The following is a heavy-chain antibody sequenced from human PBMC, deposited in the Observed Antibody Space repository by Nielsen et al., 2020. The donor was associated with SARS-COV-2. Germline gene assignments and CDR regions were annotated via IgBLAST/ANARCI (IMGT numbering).Heavy chain of an antibody. Sequence: SLKISCAASGFTFDDYAMHWVRQAPGKGLEWISGISWNSGSIGYADSVKGRFTISRDNAKNSLYLQMNSLRAEDTAVYYCAKESFSDLRQLGNWGQGTLVTVSS. CDR2: ISWNSGSI. CDR1: GFTFDDYA. J-gene: IGHJ4*02. D-gene: IGHD6-6*01. V-gene: IGHV3-9*01. CDR3: AKESFSDLRQLGN.